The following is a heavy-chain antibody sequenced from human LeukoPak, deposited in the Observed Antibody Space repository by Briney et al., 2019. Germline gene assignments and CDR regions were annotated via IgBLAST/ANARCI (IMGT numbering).Heavy chain of an antibody. D-gene: IGHD1-26*01. CDR2: ISAYNGNT. V-gene: IGHV1-18*01. Sequence: ASVKVSCKASGYTFTSYGISWVRQSPGQGLEWMGWISAYNGNTNYAQKLQGRVTMTTDTSTSTAYVELRSLRSDDTAVYYCARAREWELLPGFDYWGQGTLVTVSS. CDR1: GYTFTSYG. J-gene: IGHJ4*02. CDR3: ARAREWELLPGFDY.